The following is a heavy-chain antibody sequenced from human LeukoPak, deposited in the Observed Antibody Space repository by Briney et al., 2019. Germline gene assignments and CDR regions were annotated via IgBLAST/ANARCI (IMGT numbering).Heavy chain of an antibody. D-gene: IGHD6-13*01. CDR2: ISYDGSNK. Sequence: GGSLRLSCAASGFTFSSYAMHWVRQAPGKGLEWVAVISYDGSNKYYADSVKGRFTISRDNSKNTLYLQMNSLRAEDTAVYYCARVGYSSSWYYREDGWFDPWGQGTLVTVSS. CDR1: GFTFSSYA. V-gene: IGHV3-30-3*01. CDR3: ARVGYSSSWYYREDGWFDP. J-gene: IGHJ5*02.